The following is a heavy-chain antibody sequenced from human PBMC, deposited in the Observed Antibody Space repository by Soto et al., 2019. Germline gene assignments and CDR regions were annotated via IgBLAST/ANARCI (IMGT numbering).Heavy chain of an antibody. J-gene: IGHJ6*03. CDR3: ARGPWGIAARVYYYYIDV. CDR2: IYYSGST. Sequence: SETLSLTCTVSGGSISSGGYYWSWIRQHPGKGLEWIGYIYYSGSTYYNPSLKSRVTISVDTSKNQFSLKLSSVTAADTAVYYCARGPWGIAARVYYYYIDVRGKGTKVTVSS. CDR1: GGSISSGGYY. V-gene: IGHV4-31*03. D-gene: IGHD6-6*01.